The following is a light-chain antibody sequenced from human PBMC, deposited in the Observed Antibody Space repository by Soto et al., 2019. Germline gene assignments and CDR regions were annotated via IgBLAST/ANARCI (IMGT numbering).Light chain of an antibody. CDR3: QRYVSSPLFT. CDR2: GAS. CDR1: QSVSSNY. V-gene: IGKV3-20*01. Sequence: EIVLTQSPGTLSLSPGERATLSCRASQSVSSNYLAWYQQKPGQPPRLLIYGASSRATGIPDRFSGSGSGTEFTLTISRLEPEDFAVYYCQRYVSSPLFTFGPGTKVDI. J-gene: IGKJ3*01.